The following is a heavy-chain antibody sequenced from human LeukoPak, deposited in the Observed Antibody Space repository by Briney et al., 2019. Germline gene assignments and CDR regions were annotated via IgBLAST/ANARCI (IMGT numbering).Heavy chain of an antibody. CDR3: ARGMYYDILTGLPNWFDP. V-gene: IGHV4-59*08. Sequence: SETLSLTCTVSGGSISSYYWSWIRQPPGKGLEWIGYIYYSGSTNYNPSLKSRVTIPVDTSKNQFSLKLTSVTAADTAVYYCARGMYYDILTGLPNWFDPWGQGTLVTVSS. D-gene: IGHD3-9*01. CDR1: GGSISSYY. J-gene: IGHJ5*02. CDR2: IYYSGST.